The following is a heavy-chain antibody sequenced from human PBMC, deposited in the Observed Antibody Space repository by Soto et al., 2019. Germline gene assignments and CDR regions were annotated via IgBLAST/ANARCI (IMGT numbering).Heavy chain of an antibody. J-gene: IGHJ6*02. D-gene: IGHD3-16*01. V-gene: IGHV3-72*01. CDR3: AGSRRGNYYFGMDV. CDR1: EFTFSDHY. CDR2: LRTKSSSYAT. Sequence: EVHLVESGGGSVQPGGSLRVSCAASEFTFSDHYMDWVRQAPGEGLEWVGRLRTKSSSYATDYAPSVKGRFTISRDDSTNSVFLQMNDLKTEDTAVYYCAGSRRGNYYFGMDVWGQGAAVTVSS.